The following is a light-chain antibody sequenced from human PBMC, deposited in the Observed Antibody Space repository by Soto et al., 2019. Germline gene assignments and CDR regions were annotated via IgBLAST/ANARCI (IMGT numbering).Light chain of an antibody. CDR3: YSYTTTNTWL. CDR1: SRDVGGYNY. Sequence: QSVLTQPASVSGSPGQSITISCTGTSRDVGGYNYVSWHQQHPGKAPKVIITEVSNRPSGVSNRFSGSKSGNTASLIISGLQAEDEAHYYCYSYTTTNTWLFGGGTKLTVL. J-gene: IGLJ2*01. CDR2: EVS. V-gene: IGLV2-14*01.